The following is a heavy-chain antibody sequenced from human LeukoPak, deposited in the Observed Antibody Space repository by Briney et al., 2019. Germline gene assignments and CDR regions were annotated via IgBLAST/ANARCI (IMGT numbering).Heavy chain of an antibody. CDR1: GFTFSSYA. CDR2: ISGSGGST. CDR3: AKDISGGHIVVVTAIFDY. Sequence: PGGSLRLSCAASGFTFSSYAMSWVRQAPGKGLEWVSAISGSGGSTYYADSVKGRFTISRDNSKNTLYLQMNSLRAEDTAVYCCAKDISGGHIVVVTAIFDYWGQGTLVTVSS. V-gene: IGHV3-23*01. J-gene: IGHJ4*02. D-gene: IGHD2-21*02.